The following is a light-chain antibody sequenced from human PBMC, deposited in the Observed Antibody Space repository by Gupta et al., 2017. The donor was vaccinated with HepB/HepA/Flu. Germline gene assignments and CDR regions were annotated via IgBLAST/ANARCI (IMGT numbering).Light chain of an antibody. CDR1: EDITNY. Sequence: DIQMTQSPSSLSASVGDRVTITCQASEDITNYLNWYQQIPGKAPNLLMYDASNLNAGVPSRFSGSGSETDCTVTINNLQPEDSATYYCQHYQSIPLTFGGGTRVEI. V-gene: IGKV1-33*01. CDR2: DAS. J-gene: IGKJ4*01. CDR3: QHYQSIPLT.